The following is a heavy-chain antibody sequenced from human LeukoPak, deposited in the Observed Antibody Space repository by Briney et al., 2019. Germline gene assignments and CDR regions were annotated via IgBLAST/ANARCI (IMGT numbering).Heavy chain of an antibody. J-gene: IGHJ4*02. V-gene: IGHV4-38-2*02. CDR2: IYHSGST. CDR1: DYSISSGYY. D-gene: IGHD2-8*01. Sequence: SETLSLTCTVSDYSISSGYYWGWIRQPPGKGLEWLGSIYHSGSTQYNPSLKSRVTISVDTSKNQFSLKLSSVTAADTAVYYCASRSAYAILFDYWGQGTLVTVSS. CDR3: ASRSAYAILFDY.